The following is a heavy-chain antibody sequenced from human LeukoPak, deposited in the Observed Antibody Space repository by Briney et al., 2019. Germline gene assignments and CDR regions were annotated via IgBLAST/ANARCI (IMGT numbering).Heavy chain of an antibody. J-gene: IGHJ4*02. D-gene: IGHD3-10*01. CDR2: ISYDGSNK. V-gene: IGHV3-30-3*02. CDR1: GFTFSSYA. CDR3: AKTTLWFGVTYCFDY. Sequence: PGRSLRLSCAASGFTFSSYAMHWVRQAPGKGLEWVAVISYDGSNKYYADSVKGRFTISRDNSKNTLYLQMNSLRAEDTAVYYCAKTTLWFGVTYCFDYWGQGTLVTVSS.